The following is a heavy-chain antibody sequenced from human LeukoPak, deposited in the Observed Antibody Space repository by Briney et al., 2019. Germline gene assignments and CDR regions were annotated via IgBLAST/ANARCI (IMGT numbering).Heavy chain of an antibody. D-gene: IGHD3-3*01. CDR2: INTNTGNP. V-gene: IGHV7-4-1*02. Sequence: ASVKVSCKASGYTFTNYAMNWVRQAPGQGLEWMGWINTNTGNPTYAQGFTGRFVFSLDTSVSTAYLQVSSLKAEDTAVYYCARVGFWSGKTSDYWGQGTLVPVSP. J-gene: IGHJ4*02. CDR3: ARVGFWSGKTSDY. CDR1: GYTFTNYA.